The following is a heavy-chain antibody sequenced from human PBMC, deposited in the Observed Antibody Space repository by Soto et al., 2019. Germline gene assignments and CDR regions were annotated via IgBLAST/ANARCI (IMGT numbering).Heavy chain of an antibody. J-gene: IGHJ4*02. CDR1: GFTFSSYG. CDR3: AKRSGFTGPFDY. D-gene: IGHD1-26*01. V-gene: IGHV3-30*18. CDR2: ISYDGSNK. Sequence: SLRLSCAASGFTFSSYGMHWVRQAPGKGLEWVAVISYDGSNKYYADSVKGRFTISRDNSKNTLYLQMNSLRAEDTAVYYCAKRSGFTGPFDYWGQGTLVTVSS.